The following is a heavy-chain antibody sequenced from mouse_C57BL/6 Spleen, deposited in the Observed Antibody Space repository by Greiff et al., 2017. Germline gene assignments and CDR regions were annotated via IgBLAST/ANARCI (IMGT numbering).Heavy chain of an antibody. Sequence: QVQLKQSGAELVMPGASVKLSCKASGYTFTSYWMHWVKQRPGQGLEWIGEIDPSDSYTNYNQKFKGKSTLTVDKSSSTAYMQLSSLTSEDSAVYYCARKGYYDGYLVDYWGQGTSVTVSS. D-gene: IGHD2-3*01. V-gene: IGHV1-69*01. CDR3: ARKGYYDGYLVDY. CDR1: GYTFTSYW. CDR2: IDPSDSYT. J-gene: IGHJ4*01.